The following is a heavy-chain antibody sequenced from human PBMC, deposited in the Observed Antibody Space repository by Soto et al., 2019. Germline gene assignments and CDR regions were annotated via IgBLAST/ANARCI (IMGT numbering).Heavy chain of an antibody. D-gene: IGHD2-2*03. CDR1: GGTFSSYA. Sequence: SVKVSCKASGGTFSSYAISWARQAPGQGLEWMGGIIPIFGTANYAQKFQGRVTITADESTSTAYMELSSLRSEDTAVYYCAAVVGYCSSTSCYDNWFDPWGQGTLVTVSS. V-gene: IGHV1-69*13. CDR2: IIPIFGTA. CDR3: AAVVGYCSSTSCYDNWFDP. J-gene: IGHJ5*02.